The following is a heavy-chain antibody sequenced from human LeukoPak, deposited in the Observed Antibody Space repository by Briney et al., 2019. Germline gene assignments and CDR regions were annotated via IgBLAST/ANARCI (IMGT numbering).Heavy chain of an antibody. CDR3: AGDPYVSNFDY. J-gene: IGHJ4*02. CDR2: INEDGSEP. CDR1: GFTFSNYW. D-gene: IGHD3-10*02. Sequence: GGSLRLSCAASGFTFSNYWMSGVRQAPGKGPEGMGNINEDGSEPYYVDSVKGRFTISTANAQNSLYLHMDSLRVEDAAVYYCAGDPYVSNFDYWGQGTLVTVSS. V-gene: IGHV3-7*03.